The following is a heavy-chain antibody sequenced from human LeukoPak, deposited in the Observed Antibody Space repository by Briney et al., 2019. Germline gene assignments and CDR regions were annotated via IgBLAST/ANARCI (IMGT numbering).Heavy chain of an antibody. D-gene: IGHD5-18*01. CDR2: INPNSGGT. V-gene: IGHV1-2*02. CDR1: GYTFTGYY. CDR3: ARDIVMVTYWFDP. Sequence: ASVKVSCKASGYTFTGYYMHWVRQPPGQGLDWMGWINPNSGGTNYAQKFQGRVTMTRDTSISTAYMELSRLRSDDTAVYYCARDIVMVTYWFDPWGQGTLVTVSS. J-gene: IGHJ5*02.